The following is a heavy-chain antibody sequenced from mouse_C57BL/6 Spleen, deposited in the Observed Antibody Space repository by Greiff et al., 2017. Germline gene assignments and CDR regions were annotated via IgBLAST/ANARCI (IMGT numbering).Heavy chain of an antibody. CDR3: ARSDWDNYAMDY. Sequence: EVHLVESGGDLVKPGGSLKLSCAASGFTFSSYGMSWVRQTPDKRLEWVATISSGGSYTYYPDSVKGRFTISRDNAKNTLYLQMSSLKSEDTAMYYCARSDWDNYAMDYWGQGTSVTVSS. D-gene: IGHD4-1*01. V-gene: IGHV5-6*01. CDR1: GFTFSSYG. J-gene: IGHJ4*01. CDR2: ISSGGSYT.